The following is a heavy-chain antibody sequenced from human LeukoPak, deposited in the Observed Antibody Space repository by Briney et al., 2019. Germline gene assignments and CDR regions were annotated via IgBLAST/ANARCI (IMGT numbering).Heavy chain of an antibody. J-gene: IGHJ4*02. CDR3: AREEEIAAVDY. Sequence: GRSLRLSCAASGFTFSSYGMQWVRQAPGKGLEWVAVIWYDGSNKYYADSVKGRFTISRDNSKNTLYLQMNSLRAEDTAVYYCAREEEIAAVDYWGQGTLVTVSS. CDR1: GFTFSSYG. CDR2: IWYDGSNK. V-gene: IGHV3-33*01. D-gene: IGHD6-13*01.